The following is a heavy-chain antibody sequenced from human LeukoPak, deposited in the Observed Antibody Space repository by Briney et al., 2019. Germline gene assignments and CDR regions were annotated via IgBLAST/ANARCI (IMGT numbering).Heavy chain of an antibody. Sequence: SGGSLRLSCAASGFIFRNYAMSWVRQASGKGLEWVSAITGSGDTTYYADSVKGRFTISRDNSKNTLYVEMNTLRAEDTAVYYCAKWGDYDILTGYYVSDFWGQGTLVTVSS. CDR1: GFIFRNYA. J-gene: IGHJ4*02. CDR3: AKWGDYDILTGYYVSDF. V-gene: IGHV3-23*01. D-gene: IGHD3-9*01. CDR2: ITGSGDTT.